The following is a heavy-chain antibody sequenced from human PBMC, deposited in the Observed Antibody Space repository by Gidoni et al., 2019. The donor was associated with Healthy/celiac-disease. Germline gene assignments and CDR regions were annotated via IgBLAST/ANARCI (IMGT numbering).Heavy chain of an antibody. CDR1: CGSIRRSNW. Sequence: QLQLQESGPGPVKPSGTLSLTCAVSCGSIRRSNWWSWVRPPPGKGLEWIGEIYHSGSTNYNPSLKSRVTISVDKSKNQFSLKLSSVTAADTAVYYCARIETYYYDSSPGYFDLWGRGTLVTVSS. D-gene: IGHD3-22*01. J-gene: IGHJ2*01. V-gene: IGHV4-4*02. CDR2: IYHSGST. CDR3: ARIETYYYDSSPGYFDL.